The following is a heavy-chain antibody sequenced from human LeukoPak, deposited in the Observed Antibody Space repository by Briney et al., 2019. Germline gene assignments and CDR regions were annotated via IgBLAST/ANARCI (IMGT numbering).Heavy chain of an antibody. CDR1: GFTFSSYG. Sequence: GGSLRLSCAASGFTFSSYGMHWVRQAPGKGLEWVAVISYDGSNKYYADSVKGRFTISRDNSKNTLYLQMNSLRAEDTAVYYCAKDSGFRITMIVAELIDYWGQGTLVTVSS. CDR2: ISYDGSNK. V-gene: IGHV3-30*18. J-gene: IGHJ4*02. D-gene: IGHD3-22*01. CDR3: AKDSGFRITMIVAELIDY.